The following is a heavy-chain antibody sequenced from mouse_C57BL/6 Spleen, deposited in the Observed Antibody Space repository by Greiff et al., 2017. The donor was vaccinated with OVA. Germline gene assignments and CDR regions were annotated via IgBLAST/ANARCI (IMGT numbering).Heavy chain of an antibody. CDR2: IDPETGGT. V-gene: IGHV1-15*01. J-gene: IGHJ1*03. CDR3: TKSAYDYGSSYGYFDV. D-gene: IGHD1-1*01. Sequence: QVQLKQSGAELVRPGASVTLSCKASGYTFTDYEMHWVKQTPVHGLEWIGAIDPETGGTAYNQKFKGKAILTADKASSTAYMELRSLTSEDSAVYYCTKSAYDYGSSYGYFDVWGTGTTVTVSS. CDR1: GYTFTDYE.